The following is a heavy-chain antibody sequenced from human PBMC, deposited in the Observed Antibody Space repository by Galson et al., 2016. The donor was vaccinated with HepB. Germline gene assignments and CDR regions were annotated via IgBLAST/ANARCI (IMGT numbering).Heavy chain of an antibody. Sequence: SLRLSCAASGFTFSSYAMHWVRQAPGKGLEWVAVIFYDGNKKYYAESVEGRFTISRDNSKNTLYLQMTSLRADDTAVYFCSRASFWTGNYYYSMDAWGRGTTVTVSS. CDR2: IFYDGNKK. D-gene: IGHD3/OR15-3a*01. CDR3: SRASFWTGNYYYSMDA. CDR1: GFTFSSYA. J-gene: IGHJ6*02. V-gene: IGHV3-30*04.